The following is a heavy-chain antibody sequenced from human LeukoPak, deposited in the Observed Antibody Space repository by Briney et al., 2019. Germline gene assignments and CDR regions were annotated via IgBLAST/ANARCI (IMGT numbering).Heavy chain of an antibody. CDR1: GYTFTSYG. V-gene: IGHV1-18*01. CDR3: AWIYDSSAPNAFDI. J-gene: IGHJ3*02. CDR2: ISAYNGNT. Sequence: GASVKVSCKASGYTFTSYGISWVRQGPGQGLEWMGWISAYNGNTNYAQKQQGRVTITTDTSTSTAYMELRSLRSDDTAVYYCAWIYDSSAPNAFDIWGQGTMVTVSS. D-gene: IGHD3-22*01.